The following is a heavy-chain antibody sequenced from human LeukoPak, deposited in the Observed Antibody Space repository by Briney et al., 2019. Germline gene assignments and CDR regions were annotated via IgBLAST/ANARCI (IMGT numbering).Heavy chain of an antibody. Sequence: SETLSLTCSVSGGPVTEYYWSWIRQRPGKGLEWIGYTYHAGSTNYSPSLKSRVTMSVDASRNQFSLKLVSVTAADTAVYYCARDRGSTGYYYLDSWGQGILVTVSS. V-gene: IGHV4-59*02. D-gene: IGHD1-26*01. CDR3: ARDRGSTGYYYLDS. CDR1: GGPVTEYY. J-gene: IGHJ4*02. CDR2: TYHAGST.